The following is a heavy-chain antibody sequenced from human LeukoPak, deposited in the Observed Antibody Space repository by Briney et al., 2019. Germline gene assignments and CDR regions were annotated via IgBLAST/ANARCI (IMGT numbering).Heavy chain of an antibody. CDR3: ARHASLPFDFDY. V-gene: IGHV4-39*01. Sequence: QTSETLSLTCTVSGVSISSSSYYWGWIRQPPGKGLEWIGSIYYSGSTYYNPSLKSRVTISVDTSKNQFSLKLSSVTAADTAVYYCARHASLPFDFDYWGQGTLVTVSS. CDR1: GVSISSSSYY. CDR2: IYYSGST. J-gene: IGHJ4*02.